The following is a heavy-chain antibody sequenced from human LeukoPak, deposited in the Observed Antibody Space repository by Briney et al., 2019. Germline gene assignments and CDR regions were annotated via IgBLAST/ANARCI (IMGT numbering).Heavy chain of an antibody. J-gene: IGHJ4*02. V-gene: IGHV3-53*01. CDR2: IYTGVST. Sequence: GGSLRLSCAASGFTVSSNYMSWVRQAPGKGLEWVSVIYTGVSTYYADSVKGRFAISRDNSKNTLYLQMNSLRAEDTAVYYCAKNAQDIVVVVAATPYGSFDYWGQGTLVTVSS. D-gene: IGHD2-15*01. CDR3: AKNAQDIVVVVAATPYGSFDY. CDR1: GFTVSSNY.